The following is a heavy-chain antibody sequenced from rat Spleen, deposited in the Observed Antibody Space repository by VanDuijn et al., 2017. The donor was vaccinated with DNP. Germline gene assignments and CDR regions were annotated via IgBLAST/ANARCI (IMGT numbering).Heavy chain of an antibody. V-gene: IGHV5S10*01. CDR3: ATRTYDYNYFDC. D-gene: IGHD1-2*01. J-gene: IGHJ2*01. CDR1: GFTFSDYA. CDR2: IIYDGSYT. Sequence: EVQLVESGGGLVQPGNSLKLSCAASGFTFSDYAMAWVRQSPKKGLEWVATIIYDGSYTYYRDSVKGRFTISRDNAKSTLYLQMYSLRSEDTATYYCATRTYDYNYFDCWGQGVMVTVSS.